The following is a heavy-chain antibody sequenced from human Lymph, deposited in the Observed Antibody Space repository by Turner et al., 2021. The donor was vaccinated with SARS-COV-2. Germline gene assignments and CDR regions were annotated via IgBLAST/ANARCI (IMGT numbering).Heavy chain of an antibody. Sequence: QVQLVQPRAEVKMSGSSVKVSCTASAASFSRYVLSCVRQAPGQGLEWMVGIIPMFGTASYAQKFQGRVTITADESTSTAYMELSSLRSEDTAVYYCARVGSSVVPYYYYGMDVWGQGTTVTVSS. CDR3: ARVGSSVVPYYYYGMDV. D-gene: IGHD2-2*01. CDR1: AASFSRYV. CDR2: IIPMFGTA. V-gene: IGHV1-69*01. J-gene: IGHJ6*02.